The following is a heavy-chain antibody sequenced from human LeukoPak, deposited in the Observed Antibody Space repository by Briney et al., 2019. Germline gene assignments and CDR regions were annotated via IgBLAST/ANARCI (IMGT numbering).Heavy chain of an antibody. J-gene: IGHJ5*02. Sequence: PGGSLRLSCAASGFIFNNYGLIRVRQAPGKGLEWVSAISNDGGGTTYADFVNGRFTISRDNSKNTLFLQMNSLRAEDTALYYRAKGSSGYFADLWGQGTLVTVSS. D-gene: IGHD3-22*01. CDR1: GFIFNNYG. V-gene: IGHV3-23*01. CDR2: ISNDGGGT. CDR3: AKGSSGYFADL.